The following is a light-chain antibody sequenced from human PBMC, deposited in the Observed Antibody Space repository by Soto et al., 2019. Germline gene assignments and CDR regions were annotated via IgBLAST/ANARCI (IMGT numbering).Light chain of an antibody. CDR1: SSNIGAGYD. CDR2: GNS. V-gene: IGLV1-40*01. J-gene: IGLJ3*02. CDR3: HSYDSSLSGSV. Sequence: QSALTQPPSVSGAPGQRVTISCTGSSSNIGAGYDVHWYQQLPGTVPKLLVYGNSNRPSGVPDRFSGSKSGTSASLAITGLQDEDEADYYCHSYDSSLSGSVFGGGTKVTVL.